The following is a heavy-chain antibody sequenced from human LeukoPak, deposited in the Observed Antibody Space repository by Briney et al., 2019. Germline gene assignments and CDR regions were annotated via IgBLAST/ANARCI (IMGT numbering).Heavy chain of an antibody. CDR2: IYYSGST. CDR1: GGSISSYY. CDR3: ARLYSGYDLAPVDY. V-gene: IGHV4-59*01. D-gene: IGHD5-12*01. Sequence: SETLSLTCTVSGGSISSYYWSWIRQPPGKGLEWIGYIYYSGSTNYNPSFKSRVTISVDTSKNQFSLKLSSVTAADTAVYYCARLYSGYDLAPVDYWGQGTLVTVSS. J-gene: IGHJ4*02.